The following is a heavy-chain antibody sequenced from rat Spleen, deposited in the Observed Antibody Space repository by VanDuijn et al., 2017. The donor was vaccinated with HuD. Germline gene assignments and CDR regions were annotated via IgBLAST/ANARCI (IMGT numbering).Heavy chain of an antibody. V-gene: IGHV3-3*01. D-gene: IGHD2-1*01. Sequence: EVQLQESGPGLVKPSQSLSLTCSVTGYSITSSYRWNWIRKFPGNKLEWMGYIHSAGSTNYNPSLKSQTSISRDTSKNQFFLQVDSVTTEDTATYYCARQGRIPTVDYVMDAWGQGASVTVSS. CDR3: ARQGRIPTVDYVMDA. CDR1: GYSITSSYR. CDR2: IHSAGST. J-gene: IGHJ4*01.